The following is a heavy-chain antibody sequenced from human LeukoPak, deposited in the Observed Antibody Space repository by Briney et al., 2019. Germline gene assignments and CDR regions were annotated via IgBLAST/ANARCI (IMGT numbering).Heavy chain of an antibody. CDR3: ARDRSGYTFDD. D-gene: IGHD5-18*01. CDR1: GFILSSSS. CDR2: ISATGNYI. Sequence: GGSLRLSCAASGFILSSSSMNWVRQAPGKGLEWVSSISATGNYIYYADSVKGRFTISRDNAKNSLYLQMNSLRAEDTAVYYCARDRSGYTFDDWGQGTLVTVSS. V-gene: IGHV3-21*01. J-gene: IGHJ4*02.